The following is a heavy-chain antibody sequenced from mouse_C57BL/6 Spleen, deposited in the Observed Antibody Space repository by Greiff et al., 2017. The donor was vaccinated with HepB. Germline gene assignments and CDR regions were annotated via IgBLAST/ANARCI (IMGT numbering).Heavy chain of an antibody. J-gene: IGHJ3*01. CDR3: ARTDYYYGSSRFAY. CDR1: GYTFTSYW. Sequence: QVQLQQPGAELVKPGASVKMSCKASGYTFTSYWITWVKQRPGQGLEWIGDIYPGSGSTNYNEKFKSKATLTVDTSSSTAYMQLSSLTSEDSAVYYGARTDYYYGSSRFAYWGQGTLVTVSA. CDR2: IYPGSGST. V-gene: IGHV1-55*01. D-gene: IGHD1-1*01.